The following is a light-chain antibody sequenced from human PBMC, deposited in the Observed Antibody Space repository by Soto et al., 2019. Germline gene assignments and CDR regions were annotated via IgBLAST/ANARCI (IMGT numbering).Light chain of an antibody. J-gene: IGLJ2*01. Sequence: QSALTQPASVSGSPGQSITISCTGTNSDIGAYNFVSWYQQHPGKAPKLMIYDVSNRPSGVSNRFSGSKSGNTASLTISGLQAEDEADYYCSSYTNSTTLVVFGGGTQLTVL. CDR3: SSYTNSTTLVV. CDR1: NSDIGAYNF. V-gene: IGLV2-14*01. CDR2: DVS.